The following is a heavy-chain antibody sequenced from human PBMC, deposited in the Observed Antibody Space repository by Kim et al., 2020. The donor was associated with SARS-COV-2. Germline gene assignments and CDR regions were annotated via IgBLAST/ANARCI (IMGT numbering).Heavy chain of an antibody. V-gene: IGHV1-18*01. D-gene: IGHD1-1*01. J-gene: IGHJ4*02. Sequence: NYEQNVQGRVTMTTDTSTSTAYMELRSLKSDDTAVYYCARVRISQLYYLDYWGQGTLVTVSS. CDR3: ARVRISQLYYLDY.